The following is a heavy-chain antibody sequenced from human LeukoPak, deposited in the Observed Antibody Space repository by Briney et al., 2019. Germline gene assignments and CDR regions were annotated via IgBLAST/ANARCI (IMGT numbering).Heavy chain of an antibody. V-gene: IGHV1-24*01. Sequence: GASVKVSCKVSGYTLTELSMHWVRQAPGKGLEWMGGFDPEDGETIYAQKFQGRVTMAEDTSTDTAYMELSSLRSEDTAVYYCAKDGGRYSSSWDWGQGTLVTVSS. CDR3: AKDGGRYSSSWD. J-gene: IGHJ4*02. CDR1: GYTLTELS. CDR2: FDPEDGET. D-gene: IGHD6-13*01.